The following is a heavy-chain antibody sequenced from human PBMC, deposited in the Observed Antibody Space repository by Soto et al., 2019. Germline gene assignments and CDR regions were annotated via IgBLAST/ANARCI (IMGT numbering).Heavy chain of an antibody. Sequence: SETLSLTCTVSGAPITINYWSWIRQAPGKGLEWIGYIYYSGSTTYNPSLKSRVTMFADTSKDQFSLKLNSVTAADTAVYYCARDAGGPYDHWGPGSLVTVSS. CDR3: ARDAGGPYDH. D-gene: IGHD2-15*01. J-gene: IGHJ4*01. CDR2: IYYSGST. V-gene: IGHV4-59*01. CDR1: GAPITINY.